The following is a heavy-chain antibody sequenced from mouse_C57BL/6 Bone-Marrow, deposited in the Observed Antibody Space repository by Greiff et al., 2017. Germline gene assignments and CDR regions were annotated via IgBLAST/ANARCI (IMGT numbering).Heavy chain of an antibody. CDR3: ARRDIWGSYAMDY. J-gene: IGHJ4*01. CDR1: GYTFTTYP. V-gene: IGHV1-47*01. Sequence: VQGVESGAELVKPGASVKMSCKASGYTFTTYPIEWMKQNHGKSLEWIGNFHPYNDDTKYNEKFKGKATLTVEKSSSTVYLELSRLTSDDSAVYYCARRDIWGSYAMDYWGQGTSVTVSS. D-gene: IGHD1-1*02. CDR2: FHPYNDDT.